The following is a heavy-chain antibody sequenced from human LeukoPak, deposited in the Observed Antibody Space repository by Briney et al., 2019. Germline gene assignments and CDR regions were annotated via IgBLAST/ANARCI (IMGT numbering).Heavy chain of an antibody. Sequence: PGGSLRLSCAASGFTSSDYYMSWIRQAPGKGLEWVSYISSSGSTIYYADSVKGRFTISRDNAKNSLYLQMNSLRAEDTAVYYCARAHEPLAVAGEGAFDIWGQGTMVTVSS. D-gene: IGHD6-19*01. CDR1: GFTSSDYY. J-gene: IGHJ3*02. CDR3: ARAHEPLAVAGEGAFDI. V-gene: IGHV3-11*01. CDR2: ISSSGSTI.